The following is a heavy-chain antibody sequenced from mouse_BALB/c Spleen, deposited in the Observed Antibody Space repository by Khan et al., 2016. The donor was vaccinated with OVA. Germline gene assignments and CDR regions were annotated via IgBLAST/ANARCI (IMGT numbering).Heavy chain of an antibody. Sequence: QIQLVQSGPELKKPGETVKISCKASGYTFTNYGMNWVKQAPGKGLKWMGWINTYTGEPTYAADFKGRFAFSLETSANTAYLQINNLKNEDTATYCCARSASYLFFDVWGAGTTVTVSS. CDR1: GYTFTNYG. J-gene: IGHJ1*01. CDR2: INTYTGEP. D-gene: IGHD6-1*01. V-gene: IGHV9-3-1*01. CDR3: ARSASYLFFDV.